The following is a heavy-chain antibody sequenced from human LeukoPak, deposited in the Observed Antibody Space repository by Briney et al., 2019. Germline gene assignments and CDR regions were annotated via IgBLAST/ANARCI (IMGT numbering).Heavy chain of an antibody. CDR2: IRSKAYGGTT. Sequence: GGSLRLSCTASGFTFGDYAMSWVRQAPGKGLEWVGFIRSKAYGGTTEYAASVKGRFTISRDDSKSIAYLQMNSLKTEDTAVYYCTREVDSHYYDSSGPDYWGQGTLVTVSS. V-gene: IGHV3-49*04. J-gene: IGHJ4*02. CDR3: TREVDSHYYDSSGPDY. D-gene: IGHD3-22*01. CDR1: GFTFGDYA.